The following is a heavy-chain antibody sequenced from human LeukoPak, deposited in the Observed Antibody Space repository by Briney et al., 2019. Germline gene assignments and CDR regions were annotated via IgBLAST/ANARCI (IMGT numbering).Heavy chain of an antibody. V-gene: IGHV3-30*18. CDR1: GFTFSSYG. J-gene: IGHJ4*02. CDR3: AKVGIGVVVAATNYFDY. Sequence: PGGSLRLSCAASGFTFSSYGMHWVRQAPGKGLEWVAVISYDGSNKYYADSVKGRFTISRDNSKNTLYLQMNSLRAEDTAVYYCAKVGIGVVVAATNYFDYWGQGTLVTVSS. CDR2: ISYDGSNK. D-gene: IGHD2-15*01.